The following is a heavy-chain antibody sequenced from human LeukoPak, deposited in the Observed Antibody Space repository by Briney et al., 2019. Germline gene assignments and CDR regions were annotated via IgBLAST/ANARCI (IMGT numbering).Heavy chain of an antibody. CDR3: AKSATITMILMVLSDEFYFDS. CDR1: GFTVSSNY. D-gene: IGHD3-22*01. J-gene: IGHJ4*02. CDR2: LSGSGTST. Sequence: GGSLRLSCAASGFTVSSNYMSWVRQAPGKGLEWVSTLSGSGTSTYYADSVKGRFTISRDNSKNTLYLQMNSLRAEDTAVYYCAKSATITMILMVLSDEFYFDSWGQGTLVTVSS. V-gene: IGHV3-23*01.